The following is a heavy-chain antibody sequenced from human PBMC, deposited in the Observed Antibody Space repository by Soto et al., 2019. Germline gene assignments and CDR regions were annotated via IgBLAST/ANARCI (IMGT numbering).Heavy chain of an antibody. CDR2: IKLDASEK. CDR3: PRDSGYGSGASVTPYLDY. CDR1: RVTFCFYC. Sequence: GGALRLSSAASRVTFCFYCMSWVRQARGKGLEWLATIKLDASEKKYVDSVTRRFTLSRDNAKNSLYLQMDSLRVEDTAVYYCPRDSGYGSGASVTPYLDYWGHGTLVTVSS. J-gene: IGHJ4*01. D-gene: IGHD3-10*01. V-gene: IGHV3-7*03.